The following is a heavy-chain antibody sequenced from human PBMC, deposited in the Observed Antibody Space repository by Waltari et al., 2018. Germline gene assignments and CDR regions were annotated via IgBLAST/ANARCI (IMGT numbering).Heavy chain of an antibody. CDR1: GYTFTSYG. CDR2: ISAYNGNT. V-gene: IGHV1-18*01. J-gene: IGHJ3*02. D-gene: IGHD6-13*01. CDR3: AREPPAAAGRGVAFDI. Sequence: VQLVQSGAEVKKPGASVKVSCKASGYTFTSYGISWVRQAHGQGFEWMGWISAYNGNTNYAQKLQCRVTMTTDTSTSTVYMELRSLRSDDTAVYYCAREPPAAAGRGVAFDIWGQGTMVTVSS.